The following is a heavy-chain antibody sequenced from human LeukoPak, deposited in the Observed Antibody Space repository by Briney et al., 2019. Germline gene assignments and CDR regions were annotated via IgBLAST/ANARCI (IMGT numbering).Heavy chain of an antibody. CDR1: GYIYTSYW. D-gene: IGHD3-10*01. CDR2: IYPGDSDT. V-gene: IGHV5-51*01. J-gene: IGHJ4*02. Sequence: GESLKISCNSSGYIYTSYWIGWVRQMPGKGLEWMGIIYPGDSDTRYSPSFQGQVTISSDKSISTAYLQWSSLKASDTAMYYCAVQGSGSSQVDYWGQGTLVTVSS. CDR3: AVQGSGSSQVDY.